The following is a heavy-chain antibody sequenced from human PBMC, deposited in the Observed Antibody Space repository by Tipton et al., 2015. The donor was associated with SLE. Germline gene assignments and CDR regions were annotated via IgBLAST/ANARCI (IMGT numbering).Heavy chain of an antibody. Sequence: GLVKPSETLSLTCAVSGYSINSGYYWGWIRQPPGKGLEWIGSIFYSGSTYYNWSLKSRVTIPLDTSKNQFSLTVNSVTAADTAVYYCARENVAADGALDVWGQGTMVTVSS. V-gene: IGHV4-38-2*02. CDR1: GYSINSGYY. J-gene: IGHJ3*01. CDR3: ARENVAADGALDV. D-gene: IGHD6-13*01. CDR2: IFYSGST.